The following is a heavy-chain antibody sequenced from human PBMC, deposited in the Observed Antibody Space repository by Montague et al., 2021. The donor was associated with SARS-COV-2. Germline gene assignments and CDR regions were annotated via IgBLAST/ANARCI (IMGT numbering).Heavy chain of an antibody. Sequence: SETLSLTCTVSGGSVSSSNYYWGWIRQPTGKGLEWIGNMYYSGSTYYNPSLKSRVSISIYTSKNQFSLKLSSVTAADTAVYYCARDDIVLQGVTKGMDVWGQGTTVTVSS. CDR2: MYYSGST. J-gene: IGHJ6*02. CDR3: ARDDIVLQGVTKGMDV. CDR1: GGSVSSSNYY. V-gene: IGHV4-39*07. D-gene: IGHD3-10*01.